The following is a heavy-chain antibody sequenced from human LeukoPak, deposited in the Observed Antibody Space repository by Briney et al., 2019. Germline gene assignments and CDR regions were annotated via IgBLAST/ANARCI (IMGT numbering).Heavy chain of an antibody. CDR2: IKKDGSEK. V-gene: IGHV3-7*01. CDR3: ARDGDFWSAQGAFDI. CDR1: GFTFSSYW. J-gene: IGHJ3*02. D-gene: IGHD3-3*01. Sequence: GGSLRLSCAASGFTFSSYWMTWVRQAPGKGLEWVANIKKDGSEKFYVDSVKGRFTISRDNAKNSLYLQMNSLRAEDTAVYYCARDGDFWSAQGAFDIWGQGTMVTVSS.